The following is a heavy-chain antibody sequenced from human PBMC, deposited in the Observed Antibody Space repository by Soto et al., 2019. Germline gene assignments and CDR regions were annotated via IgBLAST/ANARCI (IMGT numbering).Heavy chain of an antibody. J-gene: IGHJ3*02. D-gene: IGHD3-9*01. CDR2: INKDGSSI. CDR1: GFTLSSHW. Sequence: PGGSLRLSCTASGFTLSSHWMHWVRQVPGRGLVWVARINKDGSSIDFADSVKGRFAISRENAKNTLFLQMDSLRPEDMAVYYCVRALTGSRNGLDIWRQGTMVTVSS. CDR3: VRALTGSRNGLDI. V-gene: IGHV3-74*01.